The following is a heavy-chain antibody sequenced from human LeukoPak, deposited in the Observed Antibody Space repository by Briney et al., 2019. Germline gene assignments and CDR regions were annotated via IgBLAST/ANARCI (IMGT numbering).Heavy chain of an antibody. CDR1: GGSISSSSYY. J-gene: IGHJ6*03. CDR3: ARHVHYYYYYMDV. Sequence: SETLSLTCTVSGGSISSSSYYWGWIRQPPGKGLEWIGSIYYGGSTYYNPSLKSRVTISVDTSKNQFSLKLSSVTAADTAVYYCARHVHYYYYYMDVWGKGTTVTISS. D-gene: IGHD3-10*02. CDR2: IYYGGST. V-gene: IGHV4-39*07.